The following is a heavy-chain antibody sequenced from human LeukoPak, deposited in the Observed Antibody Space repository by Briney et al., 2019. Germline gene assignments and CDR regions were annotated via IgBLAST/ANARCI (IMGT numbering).Heavy chain of an antibody. J-gene: IGHJ4*02. V-gene: IGHV3-33*01. CDR1: GFTFSSYG. CDR3: ARVHSSGVESEY. Sequence: GGSLRLSCAASGFTFSSYGMHWVRQAPGKGLEWVAVIWYDGSNKYYADSVKGRFTISRDNSKNTLYLQMNSLRAEDTAVYYCARVHSSGVESEYSGQGTLVTVSS. D-gene: IGHD6-19*01. CDR2: IWYDGSNK.